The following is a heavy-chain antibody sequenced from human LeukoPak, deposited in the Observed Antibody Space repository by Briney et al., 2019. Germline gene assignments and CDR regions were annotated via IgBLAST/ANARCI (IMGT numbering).Heavy chain of an antibody. J-gene: IGHJ5*02. CDR3: ARSDSRAAAGTPYNWFDP. CDR2: TYYRSKWYS. V-gene: IGHV6-1*01. CDR1: GDSVSSNSAA. D-gene: IGHD6-13*01. Sequence: SQTLSLTCAISGDSVSSNSAAWNWIRQSPSRGLEWLGRTYYRSKWYSDYAVSVKSRITINPDTSKNQFSLQLNSVTPEDTAVYYCARSDSRAAAGTPYNWFDPWGQGXLXTVSS.